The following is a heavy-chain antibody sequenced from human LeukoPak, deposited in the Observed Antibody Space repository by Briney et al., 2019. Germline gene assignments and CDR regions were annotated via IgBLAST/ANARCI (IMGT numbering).Heavy chain of an antibody. CDR2: INHSGST. V-gene: IGHV4-34*01. D-gene: IGHD1-26*01. J-gene: IGHJ4*02. CDR1: GGSFSGYY. CDR3: ARVFDSGSYFSSFGY. Sequence: SETLSLTCAVYGGSFSGYYWSWIRQPPGKGLEWIGEINHSGSTNYNPSLKSRVTISVDTSKNQFSLKLSSVTAADTAVYYCARVFDSGSYFSSFGYWGQGTLVTVSS.